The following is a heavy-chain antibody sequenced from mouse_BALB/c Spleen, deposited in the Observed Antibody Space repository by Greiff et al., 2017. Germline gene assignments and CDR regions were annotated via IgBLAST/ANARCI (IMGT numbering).Heavy chain of an antibody. CDR2: ISYDGSN. CDR3: ARDAGNYYFDY. J-gene: IGHJ2*01. Sequence: DVKLQESGPGLVKPSQSLSLTCSVTGYSITSGYYWNWIRQFPGNKLEWMGYISYDGSNNYNPSLKNRISITRDTSKNQFFLKLNSVTTEDTATYYCARDAGNYYFDYWGQGTTLTVSS. V-gene: IGHV3-6*02. CDR1: GYSITSGYY. D-gene: IGHD2-1*01.